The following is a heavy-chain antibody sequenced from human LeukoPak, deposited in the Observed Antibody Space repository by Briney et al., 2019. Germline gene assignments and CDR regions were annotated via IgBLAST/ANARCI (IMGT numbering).Heavy chain of an antibody. Sequence: SQTLSLTCTVPARSITSYYWSWVRQPPGKGLEWIGYIYYSGSTNYNHSLKSRVTISVDTSKNQFSLKLSSVTAADTAVYYCARVLGRPPVVATIDYWGQGTLVTVSS. D-gene: IGHD5-12*01. CDR3: ARVLGRPPVVATIDY. CDR2: IYYSGST. J-gene: IGHJ4*02. V-gene: IGHV4-59*01. CDR1: ARSITSYY.